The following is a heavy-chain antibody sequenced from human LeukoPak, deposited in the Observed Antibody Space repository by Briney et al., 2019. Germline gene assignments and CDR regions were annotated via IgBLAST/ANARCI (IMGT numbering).Heavy chain of an antibody. Sequence: GGSLRLSCVASGFTFSNYWMSWVRQAPGKGLEWVANIKQDGSDKFYVDSVKGRFTISRDNAQNSLYLQMNSLRAEDTAVYYCARDHGAAGGRLEYFQHWGQGTLVTVSS. J-gene: IGHJ1*01. CDR2: IKQDGSDK. D-gene: IGHD6-13*01. CDR1: GFTFSNYW. V-gene: IGHV3-7*01. CDR3: ARDHGAAGGRLEYFQH.